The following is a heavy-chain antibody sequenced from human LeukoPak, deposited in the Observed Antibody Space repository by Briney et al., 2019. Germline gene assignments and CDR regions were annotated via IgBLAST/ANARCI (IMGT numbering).Heavy chain of an antibody. Sequence: GGSLRLSCAASGFTFSSYSMNWVRQAPGKGLEWVSSISSSSSYIYYADSVKGRFTISRDNAKNSLYLQMNSLRAEDTAVYYCAAEKIVGAVFDYWGRGTLVTVSS. J-gene: IGHJ4*02. CDR3: AAEKIVGAVFDY. CDR2: ISSSSSYI. V-gene: IGHV3-21*01. CDR1: GFTFSSYS. D-gene: IGHD1-26*01.